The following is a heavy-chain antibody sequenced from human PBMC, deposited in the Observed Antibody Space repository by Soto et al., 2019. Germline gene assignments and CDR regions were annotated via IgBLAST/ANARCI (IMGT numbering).Heavy chain of an antibody. CDR1: GFTFSSYG. CDR3: ARGGKNDEDFYYYGMDV. J-gene: IGHJ6*02. Sequence: QVQLVESGGGVVQPGRSLRLSCAASGFTFSSYGMHWVRQAPGKGLEWVAVIWYDGSNKYYADSVKGRFTISRDSSKNTLDLQMNSLRAEDTAVYYCARGGKNDEDFYYYGMDVWGQGTTVTVSS. D-gene: IGHD1-1*01. CDR2: IWYDGSNK. V-gene: IGHV3-33*01.